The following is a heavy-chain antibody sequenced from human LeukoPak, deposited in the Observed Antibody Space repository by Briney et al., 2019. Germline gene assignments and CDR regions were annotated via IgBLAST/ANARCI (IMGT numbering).Heavy chain of an antibody. D-gene: IGHD3-22*01. V-gene: IGHV3-23*01. J-gene: IGHJ4*02. CDR3: AKTPDVVIEKVGTTFDS. CDR1: GFTFSSYA. CDR2: ISGSGAGT. Sequence: ETGGSLRLSCAASGFTFSSYAMSWVRQAQGKGLEWVSTISGSGAGTYYPESVKGRFTISRDNSKQMVYLQMKKLRAADTAVYFCAKTPDVVIEKVGTTFDSWGQGTLVTVSA.